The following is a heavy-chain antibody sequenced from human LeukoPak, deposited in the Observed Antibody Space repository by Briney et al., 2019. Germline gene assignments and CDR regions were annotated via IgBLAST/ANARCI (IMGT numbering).Heavy chain of an antibody. D-gene: IGHD6-19*01. CDR3: AKEDVSGWYGVDY. CDR2: ISYDGSNE. J-gene: IGHJ4*02. Sequence: GGSLRLSCAASGFTFSSYGMHWVRQAPGKGLEWVAVISYDGSNEYYADSVKGRFTISRNNSKNTLYLQMNSLRADDTAVYYCAKEDVSGWYGVDYWGRGTLVTVSS. CDR1: GFTFSSYG. V-gene: IGHV3-30*18.